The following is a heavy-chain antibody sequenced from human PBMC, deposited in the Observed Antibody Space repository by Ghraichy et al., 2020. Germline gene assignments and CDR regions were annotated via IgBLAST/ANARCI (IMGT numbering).Heavy chain of an antibody. CDR1: GGTFSSYA. Sequence: SVKVSCKASGGTFSSYAISWVRQAPGQGLEWMGGIIPIFGTANYAQKFQGRVTITADESTSTAYMELSSLRSEDTAVYYCARVGSGSYPRYYYYYMDVWGKWTTVTVSS. D-gene: IGHD1-26*01. J-gene: IGHJ6*03. CDR2: IIPIFGTA. CDR3: ARVGSGSYPRYYYYYMDV. V-gene: IGHV1-69*13.